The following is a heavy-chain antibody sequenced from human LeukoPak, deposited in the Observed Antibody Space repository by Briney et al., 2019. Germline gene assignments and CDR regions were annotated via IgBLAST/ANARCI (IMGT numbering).Heavy chain of an antibody. D-gene: IGHD4-17*01. CDR3: ARLNFGDDY. J-gene: IGHJ4*02. CDR1: GFTVSSNY. Sequence: GGSLRLSCAASGFTVSSNYISWVRQAPGKGLEWVSLIYGSTSADYADSVKGRFTISRDTSMNTVYLQMNSLRAEDTAVYYCARLNFGDDYWGQGTLVTVSS. CDR2: IYGSTSA. V-gene: IGHV3-66*01.